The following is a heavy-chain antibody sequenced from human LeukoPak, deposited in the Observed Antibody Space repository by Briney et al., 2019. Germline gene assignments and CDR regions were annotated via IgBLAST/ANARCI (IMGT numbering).Heavy chain of an antibody. CDR3: ARGIVGATRHHPFDY. CDR1: GGSISSGGYY. Sequence: NASQTLSLTCTVSGGSISSGGYYWSWIRQHPGKGLEWIGYIYYSGSTYYHPSLKSRVTISVDTSKNQFSLKLSSVTAADTAVYYCARGIVGATRHHPFDYWGQGTLVTVSS. J-gene: IGHJ4*02. D-gene: IGHD1-26*01. CDR2: IYYSGST. V-gene: IGHV4-31*03.